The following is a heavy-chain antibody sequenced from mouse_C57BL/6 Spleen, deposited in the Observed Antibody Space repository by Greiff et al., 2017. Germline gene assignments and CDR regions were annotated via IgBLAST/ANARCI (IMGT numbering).Heavy chain of an antibody. CDR3: ARGSNWDKDYAMDY. D-gene: IGHD4-1*01. J-gene: IGHJ4*01. CDR1: GFTFSDYG. Sequence: EVQGVESGGGLVKPGGSLKLSCAASGFTFSDYGMHWVRQAPEKGLEWGAYISSGSSTIYYADTVKGRFTISRDNAKNTLFLQMTSLRSEDTAMYYCARGSNWDKDYAMDYWGQGTSVTVSS. CDR2: ISSGSSTI. V-gene: IGHV5-17*01.